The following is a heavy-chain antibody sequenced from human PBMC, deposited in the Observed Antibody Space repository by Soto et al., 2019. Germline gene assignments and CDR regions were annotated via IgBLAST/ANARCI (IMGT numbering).Heavy chain of an antibody. Sequence: ETLSLTCTVSGGSISSYYWSWIRQPPGKGLEWIGYIYYSGSSYYSPSLKSRVTMSVDSSKNHFSLILDSVTAADTAVYYCVSINAGGWYYFDYWGQGILVTVSS. CDR3: VSINAGGWYYFDY. CDR2: IYYSGSS. V-gene: IGHV4-59*04. CDR1: GGSISSYY. D-gene: IGHD6-19*01. J-gene: IGHJ4*02.